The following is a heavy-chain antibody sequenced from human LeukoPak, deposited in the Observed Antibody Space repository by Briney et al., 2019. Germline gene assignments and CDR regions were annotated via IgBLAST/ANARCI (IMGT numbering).Heavy chain of an antibody. Sequence: PSETLSLTCTVSGGSISSYYWSWIRQPPGKGLEWIGYIYYSGSTNYNPSLKGRVTISVDTSKNQFSLKLSSVTAADTAVYYCARGQALYYDILTGYPLFDYWGQGTLVTVSS. CDR1: GGSISSYY. D-gene: IGHD3-9*01. J-gene: IGHJ4*02. CDR3: ARGQALYYDILTGYPLFDY. V-gene: IGHV4-59*01. CDR2: IYYSGST.